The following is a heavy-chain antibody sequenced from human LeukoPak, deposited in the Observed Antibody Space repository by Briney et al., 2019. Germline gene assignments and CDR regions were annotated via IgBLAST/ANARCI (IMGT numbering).Heavy chain of an antibody. J-gene: IGHJ4*02. CDR2: MYTGGNT. Sequence: GGSLRLSCTASEFTVSSTYVSWVRQAPGKGLEWVSVMYTGGNTYYADSVKGRFTISRDSTKNTLSLQMNSLRAEDTAVYYCAGDYYALGSLDYWGQGSLVTVSS. D-gene: IGHD3-10*01. CDR1: EFTVSSTY. V-gene: IGHV3-53*01. CDR3: AGDYYALGSLDY.